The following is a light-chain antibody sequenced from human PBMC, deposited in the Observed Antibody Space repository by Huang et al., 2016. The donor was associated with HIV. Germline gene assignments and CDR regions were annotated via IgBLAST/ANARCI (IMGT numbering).Light chain of an antibody. J-gene: IGKJ2*01. CDR1: QSVSNY. CDR3: QQRSNT. Sequence: EIVLTQSPATLSLSPGETATLSCRASQSVSNYLALYQQKPGQAPKLLIYDASNRATGIPARFSGSGSGTDFTLTISSLEPEDFAVYYCQQRSNTFGQGTKLEIK. CDR2: DAS. V-gene: IGKV3-11*01.